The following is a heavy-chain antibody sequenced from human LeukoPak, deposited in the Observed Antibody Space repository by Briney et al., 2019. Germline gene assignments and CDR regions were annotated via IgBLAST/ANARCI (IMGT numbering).Heavy chain of an antibody. CDR1: GGSLSSSSYY. CDR2: IYYSGST. V-gene: IGHV4-39*01. D-gene: IGHD1-1*01. J-gene: IGHJ4*02. CDR3: ARQLERRPLDY. Sequence: SETLSLTCTVSGGSLSSSSYYWGWIRQPPGKGLEWIGSIYYSGSTYYNPSLKSRVTISVDTSKNQFSLKLSSVTAADTAVYYCARQLERRPLDYWGQGTLVTVSS.